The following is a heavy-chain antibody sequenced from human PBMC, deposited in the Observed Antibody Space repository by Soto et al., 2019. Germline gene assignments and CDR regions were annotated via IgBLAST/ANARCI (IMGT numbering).Heavy chain of an antibody. Sequence: ASVKVSCKVSGYTLTELSMHWVRQAPGKGLEWMGGFDPEDGETIYAQKFQGRVTITADESTSTAYMELSSLRSEDTAVYYCARKTYYYGSGGMDVWGQGTTVTV. CDR2: FDPEDGET. D-gene: IGHD3-10*01. V-gene: IGHV1-24*01. CDR3: ARKTYYYGSGGMDV. J-gene: IGHJ6*02. CDR1: GYTLTELS.